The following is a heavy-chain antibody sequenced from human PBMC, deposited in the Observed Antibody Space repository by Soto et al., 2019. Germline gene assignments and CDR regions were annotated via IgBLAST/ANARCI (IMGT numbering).Heavy chain of an antibody. J-gene: IGHJ5*02. V-gene: IGHV1-69*01. CDR1: GYTFTAYF. CDR3: ATVDRSVALVGWFDP. CDR2: IIPVSGTA. Sequence: QVQLVQSGAEVRKPGASVKVSCKASGYTFTAYFIHWVRQAPGQGLEWMGGIIPVSGTANYAQKFHGRVTISADAATNTAYMELSSVRFDDTAVYYCATVDRSVALVGWFDPWGQGTLVTVSS. D-gene: IGHD2-8*02.